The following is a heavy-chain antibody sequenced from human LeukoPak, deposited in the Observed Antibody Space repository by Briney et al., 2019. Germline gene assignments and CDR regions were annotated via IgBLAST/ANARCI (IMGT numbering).Heavy chain of an antibody. D-gene: IGHD3-3*01. V-gene: IGHV3-21*01. CDR1: GFTFSSYS. J-gene: IGHJ4*02. CDR2: ISSSSSYI. CDR3: ARDMDFSYYDLWSGYHYYFDY. Sequence: GGSLRLSRAASGFTFSSYSMNWVRQAPGKGLEWVSSISSSSSYIYYADSVKGRFTISRDNAKNSLYLQMNSLRAEDTAVYYCARDMDFSYYDLWSGYHYYFDYWGQGTLVTVSS.